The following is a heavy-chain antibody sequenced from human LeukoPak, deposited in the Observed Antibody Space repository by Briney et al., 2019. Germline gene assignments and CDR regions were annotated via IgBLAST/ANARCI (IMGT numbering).Heavy chain of an antibody. V-gene: IGHV3-33*01. Sequence: VGSRRLSCAASGFTFSSYGMHWVRQAPGKGPEWVAVIWSNGSSKHYADSVKGRFTISRDNSKNTLYLQMNSLRAEDTALYYCARGQPPSYYDMDVWGQGTTVTVSS. CDR3: ARGQPPSYYDMDV. CDR2: IWSNGSSK. CDR1: GFTFSSYG. D-gene: IGHD6-13*01. J-gene: IGHJ6*02.